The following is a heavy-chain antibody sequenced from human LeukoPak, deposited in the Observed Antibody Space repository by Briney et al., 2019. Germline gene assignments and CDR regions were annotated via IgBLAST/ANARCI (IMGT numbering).Heavy chain of an antibody. J-gene: IGHJ3*02. V-gene: IGHV1-8*03. CDR1: GGTFSSYA. Sequence: ASVKVSCKASGGTFSSYAISWVRQATGQGLEWMGWMNPNSGNTGYAQKFQGRVTITRNTSISTAYMELSSLRSEDTAVYYCALAPPPVVPAADAFDIWGQGTMVTVSS. D-gene: IGHD2-2*01. CDR2: MNPNSGNT. CDR3: ALAPPPVVPAADAFDI.